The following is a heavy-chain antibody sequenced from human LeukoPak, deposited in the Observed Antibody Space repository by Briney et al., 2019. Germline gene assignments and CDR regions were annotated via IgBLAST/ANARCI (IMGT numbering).Heavy chain of an antibody. J-gene: IGHJ3*02. CDR2: VSSIGGST. Sequence: GGSVRLSCSASGFTFSSYVMFWVRQAPGKGLEYVSAVSSIGGSTYYADSVKGRFTISRDNSKDTLYLQMISLTPEDTAVYYCVKEGNGAFDIWGQGTMVTVSS. CDR1: GFTFSSYV. D-gene: IGHD2-8*01. CDR3: VKEGNGAFDI. V-gene: IGHV3-64D*09.